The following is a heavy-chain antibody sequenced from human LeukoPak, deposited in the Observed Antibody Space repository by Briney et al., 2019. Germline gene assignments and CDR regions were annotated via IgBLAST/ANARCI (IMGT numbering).Heavy chain of an antibody. CDR2: IYYSGST. CDR1: GGSISSYY. CDR3: ARGDYYYYMDV. J-gene: IGHJ6*03. V-gene: IGHV4-59*08. Sequence: SETLSLTCTVSGGSISSYYWSWIRQPPGKGLEWIGYIYYSGSTNYNPSFKSRVTISVDTSKNQFSLKLSSVTAADTAVYYCARGDYYYYMDVWGKGTTVTVSS.